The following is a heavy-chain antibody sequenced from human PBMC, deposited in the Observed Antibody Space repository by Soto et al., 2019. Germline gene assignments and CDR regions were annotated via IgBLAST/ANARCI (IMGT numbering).Heavy chain of an antibody. CDR2: FYHSGTT. D-gene: IGHD2-8*01. CDR3: ARDPGYCTNGVCPIFDF. CDR1: GDSIKNYF. Sequence: SGTLSLTCTVSGDSIKNYFWSGVRQPPGKGLEWIGHFYHSGTTNYSPALKSRVTISIDQSKNQFSLRLNSVTAADTAVYFCARDPGYCTNGVCPIFDFWGQGIPVTVSS. J-gene: IGHJ4*02. V-gene: IGHV4-59*01.